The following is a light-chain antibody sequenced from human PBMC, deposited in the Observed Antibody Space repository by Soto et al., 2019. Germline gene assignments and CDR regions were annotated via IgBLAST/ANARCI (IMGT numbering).Light chain of an antibody. CDR1: QSMTRTY. V-gene: IGKV3-20*01. J-gene: IGKJ2*01. CDR2: AAS. Sequence: EIVLMQSPGTLSLSPGERATLSCRASQSMTRTYIAWYQKKPGQAPRLLIYAASIRAPGIPDKFSGTESRTDYSLTIARLEPEDSAVYYGHQYDNAPQPFGQGTKVEIK. CDR3: HQYDNAPQP.